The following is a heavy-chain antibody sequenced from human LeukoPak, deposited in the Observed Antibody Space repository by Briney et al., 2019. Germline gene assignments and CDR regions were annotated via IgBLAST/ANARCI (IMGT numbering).Heavy chain of an antibody. D-gene: IGHD6-13*01. V-gene: IGHV3-7*01. Sequence: GGSLRLSCAASGFTFSNYWMSWVRQAPGKGLEWVANIKQDGSEKYYVNSVKGRFTISRDNAKNSLYLQMNSLRAEDTAVYYCATGIAAAATFDYWGQGTLVTVSS. CDR1: GFTFSNYW. CDR2: IKQDGSEK. J-gene: IGHJ4*02. CDR3: ATGIAAAATFDY.